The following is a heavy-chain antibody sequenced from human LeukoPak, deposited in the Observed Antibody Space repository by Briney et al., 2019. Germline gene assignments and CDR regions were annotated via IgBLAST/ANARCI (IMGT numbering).Heavy chain of an antibody. CDR3: ARDSGSYPRSFDP. D-gene: IGHD1-26*01. Sequence: GGALRLSCAASGFTFSSYIMNWVRQAPGKGLEWVSSISNSSSYIYCADSVKGRFTISRDNAKNSLYLQMNSLRAEDTAVYYCARDSGSYPRSFDPWGQGTLVTVSS. CDR1: GFTFSSYI. V-gene: IGHV3-21*01. J-gene: IGHJ5*02. CDR2: ISNSSSYI.